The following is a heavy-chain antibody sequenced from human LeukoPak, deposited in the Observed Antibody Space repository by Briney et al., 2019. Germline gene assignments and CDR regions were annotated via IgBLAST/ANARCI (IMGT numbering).Heavy chain of an antibody. J-gene: IGHJ4*02. CDR2: INIDGSTS. CDR1: GFTCSSYW. D-gene: IGHD5-12*01. CDR3: ARASALATPPFAY. Sequence: GGSLRLSCAASGFTCSSYWMHWVRQAPGKGLVWISRINIDGSTSNYAASVKGRFTISRDNAKNAVYLPMRSLRVEDTAVYYCARASALATPPFAYWGQGTLVTVSS. V-gene: IGHV3-74*01.